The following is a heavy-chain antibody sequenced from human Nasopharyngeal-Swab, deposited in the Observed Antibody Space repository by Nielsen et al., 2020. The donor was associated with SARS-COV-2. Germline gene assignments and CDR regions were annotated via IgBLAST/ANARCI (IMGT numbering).Heavy chain of an antibody. V-gene: IGHV3-9*01. J-gene: IGHJ4*02. Sequence: GGSLRLSCAASGFTFDDYAMHWVRQAPGKGLEWVSGISWNSGSIGYADSAKGRFTISRDNAKNSLYLQMNSLRAEDTALYYCAKDATENSYYDILTGNYFDYWGQGTLVTVSS. CDR3: AKDATENSYYDILTGNYFDY. CDR1: GFTFDDYA. CDR2: ISWNSGSI. D-gene: IGHD3-9*01.